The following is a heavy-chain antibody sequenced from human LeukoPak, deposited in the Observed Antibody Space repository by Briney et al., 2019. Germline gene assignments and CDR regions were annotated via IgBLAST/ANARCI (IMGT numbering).Heavy chain of an antibody. D-gene: IGHD1-26*01. CDR3: AREPTAVVGATSGFDY. J-gene: IGHJ4*02. V-gene: IGHV3-48*03. Sequence: GGSLRLSCAASGFTFSSYEMNWVRQAPGKGLEWVSYISSSGSTIYYADSVKGRFTTSRDNAKNSLYLQMNSLRAEDTAVYYCAREPTAVVGATSGFDYWGQGTLVTVSS. CDR2: ISSSGSTI. CDR1: GFTFSSYE.